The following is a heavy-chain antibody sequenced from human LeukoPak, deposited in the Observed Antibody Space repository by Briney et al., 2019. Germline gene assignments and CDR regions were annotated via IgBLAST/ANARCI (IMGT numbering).Heavy chain of an antibody. CDR3: ARDTILAVAGTLSRHYFDY. V-gene: IGHV6-1*01. CDR2: TYYRSKWYN. D-gene: IGHD6-19*01. J-gene: IGHJ4*02. Sequence: SQTLSLTCAISGDSVSSNSAAWNWIRQSPSRGLEWLGRTYYRSKWYNDYAVSVKSRITINPDTSKNQFSLQLNSVTPEDTAVYYCARDTILAVAGTLSRHYFDYWGQGTLVTVSS. CDR1: GDSVSSNSAA.